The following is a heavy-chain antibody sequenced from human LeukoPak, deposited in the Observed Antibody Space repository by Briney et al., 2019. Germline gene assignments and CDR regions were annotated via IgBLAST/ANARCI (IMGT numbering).Heavy chain of an antibody. V-gene: IGHV3-48*02. D-gene: IGHD3-16*01. CDR2: ISSSDTI. J-gene: IGHJ4*02. CDR3: AAGAFGGFDY. CDR1: GFTFSSYG. Sequence: GGSLRLSCAASGFTFSSYGMNWVRQAPGKGLEWVSYISSSDTIYYADSVKGRFTISRNNAKNSLYLQMNNPRDEDTAVYYCAAGAFGGFDYWGQGTLVTVSS.